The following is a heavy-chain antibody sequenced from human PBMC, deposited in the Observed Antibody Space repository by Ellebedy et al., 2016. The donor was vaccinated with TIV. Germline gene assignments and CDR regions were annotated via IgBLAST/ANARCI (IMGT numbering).Heavy chain of an antibody. CDR1: GGSISSSSYY. D-gene: IGHD3-22*01. V-gene: IGHV4-39*07. CDR3: ARLAYYYDSSGYYSGAWFDP. J-gene: IGHJ5*02. Sequence: SETLSLTCTVSGGSISSSSYYWGWIRQPPGKGLEWIGSIYYSGSTYYNPSLKSRVTISVDTSKNQFSLKLSSVTAADTAVYYCARLAYYYDSSGYYSGAWFDPWGQGTLVTVSS. CDR2: IYYSGST.